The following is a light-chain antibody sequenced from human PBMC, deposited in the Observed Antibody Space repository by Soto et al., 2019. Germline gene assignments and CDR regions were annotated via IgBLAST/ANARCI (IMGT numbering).Light chain of an antibody. J-gene: IGKJ1*01. CDR3: QQYGGSPWT. CDR2: GAS. Sequence: EIVLTQSPGTLSLSPGERGTLSCRASQSISSSYLAWYQQKPGQAPRLLIYGASRRATGIADRFSGSGSGTDFTLTISRLDPEDFAVYYCQQYGGSPWTFGKGTKVEIK. CDR1: QSISSSY. V-gene: IGKV3-20*01.